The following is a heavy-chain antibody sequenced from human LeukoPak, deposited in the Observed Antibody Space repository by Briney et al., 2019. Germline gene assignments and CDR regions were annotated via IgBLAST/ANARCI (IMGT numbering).Heavy chain of an antibody. Sequence: GGSLRLSCAASGFTFSSHGMHWVRQAPGKGLEWVALISYDGSNKYYADSVKGRFTISRDNSKNTLYLQVNSLRAEDTAAYYCAKRGYCSGGTCYSFHFDYWGQGTLVTVSS. CDR1: GFTFSSHG. V-gene: IGHV3-30*18. CDR3: AKRGYCSGGTCYSFHFDY. J-gene: IGHJ4*02. CDR2: ISYDGSNK. D-gene: IGHD2-15*01.